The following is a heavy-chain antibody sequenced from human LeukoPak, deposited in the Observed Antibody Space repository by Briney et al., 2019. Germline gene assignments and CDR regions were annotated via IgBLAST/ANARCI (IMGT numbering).Heavy chain of an antibody. CDR2: ISGSGDNT. CDR3: AKGSYYDSSGSFYFDY. CDR1: GFTFSSYA. D-gene: IGHD3-22*01. Sequence: GGSLRLSCAASGFTFSSYAMSWVRQAPGKGLEWVSGISGSGDNTYYADSVKGRFTISRDNSKNTLYVQVNSLGTEDTAAYYCAKGSYYDSSGSFYFDYWGQGTLVTVPS. V-gene: IGHV3-23*01. J-gene: IGHJ4*02.